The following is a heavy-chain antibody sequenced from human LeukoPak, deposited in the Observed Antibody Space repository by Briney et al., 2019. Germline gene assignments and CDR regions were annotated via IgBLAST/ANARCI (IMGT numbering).Heavy chain of an antibody. V-gene: IGHV3-74*01. D-gene: IGHD3-10*01. CDR1: GFTFSNYW. CDR3: VRDEYGSESY. Sequence: GGSLRLSCAASGFTFSNYWIHWVRQAPGKGLVRVSRINSDGSRTTYADSVKGRFTISRDNAKNTLYLQMNSLRAEDTAVYYCVRDEYGSESYWGQGTLVTVSS. J-gene: IGHJ4*02. CDR2: INSDGSRT.